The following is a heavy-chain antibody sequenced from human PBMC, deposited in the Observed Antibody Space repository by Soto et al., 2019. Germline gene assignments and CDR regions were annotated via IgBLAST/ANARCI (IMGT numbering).Heavy chain of an antibody. CDR3: VRVEDFYDIYGMDV. CDR1: GFTFSTFE. Sequence: EEQLVESGGGLVQPGGSLRLSCAASGFTFSTFEMNWVRQAPGKGLEWLPYIGSSGNTIYYADSVKGRFTISRDNAKTSLYCQMNSLRSEATAVYYCVRVEDFYDIYGMDVWGHGTTVTVSS. CDR2: IGSSGNTI. D-gene: IGHD3-22*01. J-gene: IGHJ6*02. V-gene: IGHV3-48*03.